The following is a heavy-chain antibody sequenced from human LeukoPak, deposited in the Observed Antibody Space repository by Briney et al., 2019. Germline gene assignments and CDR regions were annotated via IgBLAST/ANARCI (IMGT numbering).Heavy chain of an antibody. D-gene: IGHD1-26*01. J-gene: IGHJ3*02. V-gene: IGHV3-7*01. CDR1: GFTFSSYW. CDR2: IKQDGSEK. Sequence: PGGSLRLSCAASGFTFSSYWMSWVRQAPGKGLEWVANIKQDGSEKYYVDSVKGRFTISRDNAKNSLYLQMNSLRAEDTAVYYCASQKLVGATDDAFDIWGQGTMVTVSS. CDR3: ASQKLVGATDDAFDI.